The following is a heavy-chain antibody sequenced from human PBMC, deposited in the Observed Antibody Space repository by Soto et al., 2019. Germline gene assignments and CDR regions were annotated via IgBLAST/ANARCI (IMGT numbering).Heavy chain of an antibody. CDR1: GASISSSDW. J-gene: IGHJ4*02. CDR3: ARDFKAPNDAWAFDS. D-gene: IGHD3-16*01. V-gene: IGHV4-4*02. Sequence: QVQLQESGPGLVMPSGTLSLTCDVSGASISSSDWWNWVRQPPGKGLKWIGEIYHDGTTIYNPSLRSRVTMSMDESKNRFSLVLTSVTAADTAVYYCARDFKAPNDAWAFDSWGQGTLVSVSS. CDR2: IYHDGTT.